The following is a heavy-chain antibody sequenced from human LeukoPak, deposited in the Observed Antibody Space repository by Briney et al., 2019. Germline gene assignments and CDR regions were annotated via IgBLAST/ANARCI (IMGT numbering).Heavy chain of an antibody. Sequence: KTSETLSLTCTVSGGSISYFYWSWIRQPAGKGLEWIGRIYTSGSTNYNPSLKSRVTMSVDTSKKQFSLKLSSVTAADTAVYYCAREIDFGSGSFDYWGQGTLVTVSS. D-gene: IGHD3-10*01. CDR3: AREIDFGSGSFDY. CDR2: IYTSGST. J-gene: IGHJ4*02. CDR1: GGSISYFY. V-gene: IGHV4-4*07.